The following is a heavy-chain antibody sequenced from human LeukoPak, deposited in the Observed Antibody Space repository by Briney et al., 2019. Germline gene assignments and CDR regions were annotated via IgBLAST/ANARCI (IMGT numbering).Heavy chain of an antibody. CDR2: ISAYNGNT. Sequence: ASVKVSCKASGYTFTSYGISWVRQAPGQGLEWMGWISAYNGNTNYAQKLQGRVTMTTDTSTSTDYMELRSLRSDDTAVYYCARDEGSYYFDYWGQGTLVTVSS. CDR3: ARDEGSYYFDY. CDR1: GYTFTSYG. J-gene: IGHJ4*02. D-gene: IGHD3-10*01. V-gene: IGHV1-18*04.